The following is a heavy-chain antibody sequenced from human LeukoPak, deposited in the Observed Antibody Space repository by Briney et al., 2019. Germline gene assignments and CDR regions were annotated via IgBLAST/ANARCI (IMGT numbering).Heavy chain of an antibody. CDR2: FSGSGGST. Sequence: SGGSLRLSCAASGFTFSSYAMSWVRQAPGKGLEWVSGFSGSGGSTYHADSLKGRFTISRDNSKSTLYLQMNSLRAEDTAVYYCARAGNIRFDYWGQGTLVTVSS. J-gene: IGHJ4*02. V-gene: IGHV3-23*01. CDR3: ARAGNIRFDY. D-gene: IGHD2/OR15-2a*01. CDR1: GFTFSSYA.